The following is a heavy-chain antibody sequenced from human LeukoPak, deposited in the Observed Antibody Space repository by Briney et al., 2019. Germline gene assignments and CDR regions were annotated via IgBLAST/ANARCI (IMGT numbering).Heavy chain of an antibody. D-gene: IGHD3-9*01. J-gene: IGHJ4*02. CDR3: ARYYDILTGPIYYFDY. V-gene: IGHV4-59*08. CDR1: GASISNYY. CDR2: IYYREST. Sequence: SETLSLTCTVSGASISNYYWNWLRQPPGKGLEWIGYIYYRESTNYNPSLKSRVTISVDTSKNQFSLKLSSVTAADTAVYYCARYYDILTGPIYYFDYWDQGTLVIVSS.